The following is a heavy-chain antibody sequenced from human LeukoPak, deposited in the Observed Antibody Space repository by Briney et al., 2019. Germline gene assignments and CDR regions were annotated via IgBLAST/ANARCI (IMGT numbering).Heavy chain of an antibody. J-gene: IGHJ4*02. CDR2: IAGSSGYI. CDR3: SSSTAIGY. Sequence: GGSLRLSCAASGFTFSSYTMNWVRQAPGKGLEWVSSIAGSSGYISYADSVKGRFTISRDNAKKSLYLQMTSLAAEDTAVYYCSSSTAIGYWGQGTLVTVSS. V-gene: IGHV3-21*01. CDR1: GFTFSSYT.